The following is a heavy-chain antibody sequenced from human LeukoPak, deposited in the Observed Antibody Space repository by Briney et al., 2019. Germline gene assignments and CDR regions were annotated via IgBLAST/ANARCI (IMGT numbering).Heavy chain of an antibody. Sequence: GGSLRLSCAASGFTFSSYWMHWVRQAPGKGLVWVSRINSDGSSTSYADSVKGRFTISRDNAKNTLYLQMKSLRVEDTAVYYCARVAVVVVPAAGGSFTWFDPWGQGTLVTVSS. J-gene: IGHJ5*02. D-gene: IGHD2-2*01. CDR1: GFTFSSYW. V-gene: IGHV3-74*01. CDR3: ARVAVVVVPAAGGSFTWFDP. CDR2: INSDGSST.